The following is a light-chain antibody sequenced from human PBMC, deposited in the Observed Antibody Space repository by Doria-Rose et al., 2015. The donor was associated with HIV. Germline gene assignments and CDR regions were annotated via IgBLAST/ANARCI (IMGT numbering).Light chain of an antibody. CDR3: QQYYDTPS. V-gene: IGKV4-1*01. CDR2: WAS. Sequence: TQSPEPLGMSLGERATLNCKSNQSLLYTSKNYLAWYQQKPGQPPKLLIYWASTRQSGVPARFSGSGSGTDFTLTISSLEAEDVAVYYCQQYYDTPSFGPWTTVDIK. CDR1: QSLLYTSKNY. J-gene: IGKJ3*01.